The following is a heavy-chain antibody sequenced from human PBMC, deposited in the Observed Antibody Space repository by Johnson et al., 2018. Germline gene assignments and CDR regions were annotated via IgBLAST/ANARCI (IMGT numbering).Heavy chain of an antibody. CDR2: ISYDGSNK. Sequence: QVQLVQSGGGVVQPGRSLRLSCAASGFTFSSYGLHWVRQAPGKGLEWVAVISYDGSNKYSIDSVKGRFTISRDNSKNTLYLQMKSLRADDTAVYYCAKDPWSGSYPEYFQHWGQGTLVTVSS. J-gene: IGHJ1*01. CDR3: AKDPWSGSYPEYFQH. D-gene: IGHD1-26*01. V-gene: IGHV3-30*18. CDR1: GFTFSSYG.